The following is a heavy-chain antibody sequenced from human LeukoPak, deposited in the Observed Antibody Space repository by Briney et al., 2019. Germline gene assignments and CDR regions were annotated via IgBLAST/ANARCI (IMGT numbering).Heavy chain of an antibody. Sequence: SQTLSLTCAISGDSVSSNSAAWNWIRQSPSRGLEWLGRAYYRSKWYNDYAVSVKSRITINPDTSKNQFSLQLNSATPEDTAVYYCARDGYGSYSVDRGFYWFDPWGQGTLVTVSS. J-gene: IGHJ5*02. CDR3: ARDGYGSYSVDRGFYWFDP. V-gene: IGHV6-1*01. CDR1: GDSVSSNSAA. CDR2: AYYRSKWYN. D-gene: IGHD1-26*01.